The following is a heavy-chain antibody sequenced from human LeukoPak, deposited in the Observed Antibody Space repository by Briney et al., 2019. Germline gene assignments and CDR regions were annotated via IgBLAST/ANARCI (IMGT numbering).Heavy chain of an antibody. Sequence: SETLSLTCTVSGGSISSSSYYWGWIRQPPGTGLEWIGSIYYSGSTYYNPSLKSRVTISVDTSKNQFSLKLSSVTAADTAVYYCARLHDYGDYYFDYWGQGTLVTVSS. D-gene: IGHD4-17*01. CDR3: ARLHDYGDYYFDY. J-gene: IGHJ4*02. V-gene: IGHV4-39*01. CDR2: IYYSGST. CDR1: GGSISSSSYY.